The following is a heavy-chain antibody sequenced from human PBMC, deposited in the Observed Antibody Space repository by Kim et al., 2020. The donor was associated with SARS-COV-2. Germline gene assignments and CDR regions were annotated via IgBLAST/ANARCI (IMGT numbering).Heavy chain of an antibody. Sequence: GGSLRLSCAASGFTFSDYYMSWIRQAPGKGLEWVSYISSSSSYTNYADSVKGRFTISRDNAKNSLYLQMNSLRAEDTAVYYCARIVLGVLGELSFDYWGQGTLITVSS. J-gene: IGHJ4*02. CDR1: GFTFSDYY. V-gene: IGHV3-11*06. D-gene: IGHD3-16*02. CDR2: ISSSSSYT. CDR3: ARIVLGVLGELSFDY.